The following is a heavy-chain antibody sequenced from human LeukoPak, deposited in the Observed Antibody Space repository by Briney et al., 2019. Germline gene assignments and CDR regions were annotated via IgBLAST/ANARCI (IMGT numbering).Heavy chain of an antibody. J-gene: IGHJ6*02. CDR1: GYSFTSYW. CDR3: AKGSSGYYGGYYYYYGMDV. CDR2: IYPGDSDT. D-gene: IGHD3-22*01. V-gene: IGHV5-51*01. Sequence: PGESLQISCQGSGYSFTSYWIGWVRQMPGKGLEWMGIIYPGDSDTRYSPSFQGQVTISADKSISTAYLQWSSLKASDTAMYYCAKGSSGYYGGYYYYYGMDVWGQGTTVTVSS.